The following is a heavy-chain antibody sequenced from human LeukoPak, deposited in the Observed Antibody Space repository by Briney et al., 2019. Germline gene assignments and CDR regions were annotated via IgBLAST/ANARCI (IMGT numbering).Heavy chain of an antibody. V-gene: IGHV3-49*02. CDR3: TRDQTPYY. CDR2: TRSQIYGGTP. J-gene: IGHJ4*02. Sequence: WVRQAPGKGLEWVGFTRSQIYGGTPEYAASVKGRFTISRDDSEGVAYLQMNSLKTEDTAVYYCTRDQTPYYWGQGTLVTVSS.